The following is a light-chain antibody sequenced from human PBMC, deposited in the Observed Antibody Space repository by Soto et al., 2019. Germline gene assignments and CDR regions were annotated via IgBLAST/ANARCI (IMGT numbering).Light chain of an antibody. V-gene: IGKV4-1*01. CDR2: LAS. CDR3: QQYYSTPW. CDR1: QSVLYTSDNKNY. J-gene: IGKJ1*01. Sequence: DIVMTQSPDSLAVSLGERATINCKSSQSVLYTSDNKNYLAWYQQKPGQPPKLLIYLASTRESGVPDRFSGSGSGTDFTLTIGSLQAEDVAVYYCQQYYSTPWFGQGTKVEIK.